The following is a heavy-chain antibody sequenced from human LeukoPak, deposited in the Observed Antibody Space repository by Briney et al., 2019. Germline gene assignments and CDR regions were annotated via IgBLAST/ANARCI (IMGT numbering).Heavy chain of an antibody. V-gene: IGHV1-2*02. Sequence: GASVKVSCKASGYTFAGYYIHWVRQAPGQGLEWMGWINSNSGGINSAQKFQGRVTMTRDTSISTAYMELSRLRSDDTAVYYCARHPYSGSYHFDYWGQGTLVTVSS. CDR2: INSNSGGI. CDR3: ARHPYSGSYHFDY. CDR1: GYTFAGYY. J-gene: IGHJ4*02. D-gene: IGHD1-26*01.